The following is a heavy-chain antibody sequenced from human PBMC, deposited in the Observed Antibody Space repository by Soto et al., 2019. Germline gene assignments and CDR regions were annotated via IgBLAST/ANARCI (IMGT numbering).Heavy chain of an antibody. CDR1: GFTFSSYG. Sequence: GGSLRLSCAASGFTFSSYGMHWVRQAPGKGLEWVAVIWYDGSNKYYADSVKGRFTISRDNSKNTLYLQMNSLRAEDTAVYYCARGEGLYYYYYGMDVWGQGTTVTVSS. CDR3: ARGEGLYYYYYGMDV. V-gene: IGHV3-33*01. CDR2: IWYDGSNK. J-gene: IGHJ6*02. D-gene: IGHD5-12*01.